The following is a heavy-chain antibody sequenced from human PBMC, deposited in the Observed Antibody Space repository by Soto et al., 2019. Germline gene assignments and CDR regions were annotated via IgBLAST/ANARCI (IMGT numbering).Heavy chain of an antibody. Sequence: EASVKVSCKASGYTFTNFYIHWVRQAPGQGLEWMGLVNPYGGGAAYAPKFQDRVTLTFDTSTSTVYMELSSLTSGDTAVYYCARVASTGGALDIWGQGTVVTVSS. CDR3: ARVASTGGALDI. D-gene: IGHD2-15*01. CDR1: GYTFTNFY. J-gene: IGHJ3*02. V-gene: IGHV1-46*01. CDR2: VNPYGGGA.